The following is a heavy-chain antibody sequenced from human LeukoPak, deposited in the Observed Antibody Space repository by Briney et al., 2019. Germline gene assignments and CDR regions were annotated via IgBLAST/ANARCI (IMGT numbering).Heavy chain of an antibody. CDR2: MNPNSGNT. D-gene: IGHD3-3*01. Sequence: ASVKVSCKASRYTFTSYDINWVRQATGQGLEWMGWMNPNSGNTGYAQKFQGRVTITRNTSISTAYMELSSLRSEDTAVYYCARGFRRIFGVVIGYYFDYWGQGTLVTVSS. V-gene: IGHV1-8*03. CDR3: ARGFRRIFGVVIGYYFDY. J-gene: IGHJ4*02. CDR1: RYTFTSYD.